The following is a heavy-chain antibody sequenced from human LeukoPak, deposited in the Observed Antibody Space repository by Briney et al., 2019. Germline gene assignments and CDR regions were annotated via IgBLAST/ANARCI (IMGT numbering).Heavy chain of an antibody. J-gene: IGHJ6*02. V-gene: IGHV3-53*01. CDR2: IYSGGST. CDR3: ARAARFGGNYDYYYGMDV. Sequence: PGGSLRLSCAASGFTFSSYWMHWVRQAPGKGLEWVSVIYSGGSTYYADSVKGRFTISRDNSKNTLYLQMNSLRAEDTAVYYCARAARFGGNYDYYYGMDVWGQGTTVTVSS. CDR1: GFTFSSYW. D-gene: IGHD4-23*01.